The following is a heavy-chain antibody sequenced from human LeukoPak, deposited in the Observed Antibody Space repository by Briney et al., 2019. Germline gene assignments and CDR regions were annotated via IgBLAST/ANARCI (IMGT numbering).Heavy chain of an antibody. J-gene: IGHJ6*03. CDR3: ARDFSSSSTVYYYYYMDV. CDR1: GGSFSDYY. V-gene: IGHV4-34*01. Sequence: SETLSLTCAVYGGSFSDYYWSWIRQPPGKGLEWIGEINHSGSPNYNPSLKSRFTISVDTSKNQFSLNLTSVTAADTAIYYCARDFSSSSTVYYYYYMDVWGKGTTVTVSS. CDR2: INHSGSP. D-gene: IGHD6-6*01.